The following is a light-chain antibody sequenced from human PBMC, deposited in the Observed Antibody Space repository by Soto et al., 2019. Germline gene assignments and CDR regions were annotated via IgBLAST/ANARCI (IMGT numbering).Light chain of an antibody. CDR3: QQYGSSPRT. Sequence: EIVLTQSPGTLSFSPGERATLSCRASQSVSSSYLAWYQQKPGQAPRLLIYGASSRATGIPDRFSGSGSGTDFTLTISRLELEDFAVYYCQQYGSSPRTFGQGTRLEIK. J-gene: IGKJ5*01. CDR2: GAS. V-gene: IGKV3-20*01. CDR1: QSVSSSY.